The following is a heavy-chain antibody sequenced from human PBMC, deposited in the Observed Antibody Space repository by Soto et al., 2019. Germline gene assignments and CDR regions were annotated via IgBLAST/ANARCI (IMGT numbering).Heavy chain of an antibody. Sequence: QVQLVQSGAEVKTPGASVKVSCKTSGYTFTNYGISWVRQAPGQGLEWMGWISTNNGDTNYAQNLXGXXTMTTDTSTSTAYMEVRSLRSDDTAVYYCARDLVGASYYYYWGQGTLVTVSS. V-gene: IGHV1-18*01. CDR2: ISTNNGDT. D-gene: IGHD1-26*01. J-gene: IGHJ4*02. CDR1: GYTFTNYG. CDR3: ARDLVGASYYYY.